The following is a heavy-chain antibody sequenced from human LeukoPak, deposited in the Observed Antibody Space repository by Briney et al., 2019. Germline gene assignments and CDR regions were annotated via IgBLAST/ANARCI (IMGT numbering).Heavy chain of an antibody. CDR1: GFPFSASN. Sequence: GGSLRLSCAASGFPFSASNIYWVRQAPGKGLEWVSYISSSSSYTNYADSVKGRFTISRDNAKNSLYLQMNSLRAEDTAVYYCARGGVGTPYFDYWGQGTLVTVSS. D-gene: IGHD7-27*01. V-gene: IGHV3-11*06. CDR3: ARGGVGTPYFDY. CDR2: ISSSSSYT. J-gene: IGHJ4*02.